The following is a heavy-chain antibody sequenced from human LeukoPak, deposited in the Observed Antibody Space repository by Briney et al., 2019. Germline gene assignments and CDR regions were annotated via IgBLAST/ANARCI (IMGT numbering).Heavy chain of an antibody. V-gene: IGHV3-33*01. CDR1: GFTFSSYG. J-gene: IGHJ4*02. Sequence: PGGSLRLSCAASGFTFSSYGMHWVRQAPGKGLEWVAVIWYDGSDKYYADSVKGRFTISRDNSKHTLYLQMNSLRAEDSAVYYCARGRVVIPEGPDYWGQGTSVTVSS. CDR2: IWYDGSDK. CDR3: ARGRVVIPEGPDY. D-gene: IGHD3-10*01.